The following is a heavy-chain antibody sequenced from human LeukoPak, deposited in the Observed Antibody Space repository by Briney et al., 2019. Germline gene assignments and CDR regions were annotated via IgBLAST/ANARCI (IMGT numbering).Heavy chain of an antibody. V-gene: IGHV4-34*01. CDR1: GGSFSGFH. CDR3: ATQILLCHYY. J-gene: IGHJ4*02. CDR2: INHSGST. D-gene: IGHD3-10*01. Sequence: SETLSLTCAVYGGSFSGFHWNWIRQPPGKGLEWIGDINHSGSTHYNPSLTSRVTMSVDTSQNQFSLKLSSVAAADTAVYYCATQILLCHYYWGQGTLVTVSS.